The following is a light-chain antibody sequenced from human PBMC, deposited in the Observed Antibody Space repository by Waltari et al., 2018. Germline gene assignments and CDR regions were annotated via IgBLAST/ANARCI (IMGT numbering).Light chain of an antibody. CDR1: SGHSSNI. CDR2: VNSDGRH. V-gene: IGLV4-69*01. J-gene: IGLJ3*02. CDR3: QTGGHGTWV. Sequence: QLVLTQSPSASASLGASVKLTCTLSSGHSSNIIAWHQQQPEKGPRYLMKVNSDGRHSKGDESPDRFSGSSSGPERYLTISSVQSEDEADYYCQTGGHGTWVFGGGTKLTVL.